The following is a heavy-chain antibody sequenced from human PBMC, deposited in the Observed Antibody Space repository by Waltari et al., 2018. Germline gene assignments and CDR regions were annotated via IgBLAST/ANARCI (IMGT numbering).Heavy chain of an antibody. V-gene: IGHV3-30*02. CDR3: AGRSITIDAFDI. CDR2: IRYDGSNK. D-gene: IGHD3-10*01. CDR1: GFTFSSYG. J-gene: IGHJ3*02. Sequence: QVQLVESGGGVVQPGGSLRLSCAASGFTFSSYGMHWVRQAPGKGLDGVAFIRYDGSNKDYADSVKGRFTISRDNSKNTLYLQMNSLRAEDTAVYYCAGRSITIDAFDIWGQGTMVTVSS.